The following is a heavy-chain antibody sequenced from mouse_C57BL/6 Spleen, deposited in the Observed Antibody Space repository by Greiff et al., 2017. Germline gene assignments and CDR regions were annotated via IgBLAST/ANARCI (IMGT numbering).Heavy chain of an antibody. Sequence: VQLQQSGPELVKPGASVKISCKASGYSFTDYNMNWVKQSNGKSLEWIGVINPNNGTTSYNQKFKGKATLTVDQSSSTAYMQLNSLTSEDSAVYYCAGATVVGGAYAMDYWGQGTSVTVSS. J-gene: IGHJ4*01. CDR1: GYSFTDYN. CDR2: INPNNGTT. CDR3: AGATVVGGAYAMDY. V-gene: IGHV1-39*01. D-gene: IGHD1-1*01.